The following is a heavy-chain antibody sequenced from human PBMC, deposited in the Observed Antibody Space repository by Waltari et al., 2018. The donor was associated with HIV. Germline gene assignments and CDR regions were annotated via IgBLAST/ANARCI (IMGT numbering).Heavy chain of an antibody. D-gene: IGHD1-26*01. V-gene: IGHV4-31*01. CDR3: ARGGVGATTNWLDP. J-gene: IGHJ5*02. CDR2: IYYRGNT. CDR1: GGSISRSGYY. Sequence: QVQLQESGPGLVKPSQTFSLTCTVSGGSISRSGYYWSWIRQRPGKGLEWIGSIYYRGNTYYNPSLKSLLTISLDTSKNHFSLRLNSVTAADTAVYYCARGGVGATTNWLDPWGQGTLVTVSS.